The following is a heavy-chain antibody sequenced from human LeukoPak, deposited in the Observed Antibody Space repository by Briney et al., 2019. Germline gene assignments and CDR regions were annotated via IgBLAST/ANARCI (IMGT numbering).Heavy chain of an antibody. V-gene: IGHV1-69*04. D-gene: IGHD1-26*01. CDR1: GGTFSSYA. CDR2: IIPILGIA. Sequence: SVKVSCKASGGTFSSYAISWVRQAPGQGLEWMGRIIPILGIANYAQKFQGRVTITADKSTSTAYMELSSLRSEDTAVYYCARWGDPSGSSPTGLLISGATRAFDIWGQGTMVTVSS. J-gene: IGHJ3*02. CDR3: ARWGDPSGSSPTGLLISGATRAFDI.